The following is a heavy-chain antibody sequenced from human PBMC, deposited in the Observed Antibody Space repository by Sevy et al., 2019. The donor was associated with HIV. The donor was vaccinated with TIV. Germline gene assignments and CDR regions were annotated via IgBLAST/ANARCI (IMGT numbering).Heavy chain of an antibody. CDR2: INPNNGDA. Sequence: ASVKVSCKASGYIFTDYYFHWVRQAPGQGPEWVGWINPNNGDAGSAQKFQGRITIARDTSTSTAYMDLTRLTSDETAMYYCARETVKGFDFWGQGTLVTVSS. CDR3: ARETVKGFDF. J-gene: IGHJ4*02. V-gene: IGHV1-2*02. D-gene: IGHD4-4*01. CDR1: GYIFTDYY.